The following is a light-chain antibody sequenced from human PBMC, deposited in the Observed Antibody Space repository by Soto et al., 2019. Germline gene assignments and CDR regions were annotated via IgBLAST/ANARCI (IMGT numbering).Light chain of an antibody. J-gene: IGKJ1*01. CDR1: QSVSSY. CDR2: DAS. V-gene: IGKV3-11*01. CDR3: HQRDNWHT. Sequence: EIVLTQSPATLSLSPGERATLSSRASQSVSSYLAWYQQQPGQAPRLLIYDASHRATGIPARFSGSGSGTDFTLTISSLEPEDFAVYYCHQRDNWHTFGQGTKVEIK.